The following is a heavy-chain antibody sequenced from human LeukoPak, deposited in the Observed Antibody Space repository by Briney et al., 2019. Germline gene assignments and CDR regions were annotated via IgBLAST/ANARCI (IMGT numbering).Heavy chain of an antibody. D-gene: IGHD2-15*01. CDR1: GFTFRSYA. CDR2: ISGSGSST. V-gene: IGHV3-23*01. CDR3: ASLAVVVAATDAFDI. Sequence: AGGSLRLSCGASGFTFRSYAMSWVRQAPGKGLEGVSAISGSGSSTYYVDSVKGRFTTSRDNSKNTLYLQVNSLRAGDTAVYYCASLAVVVAATDAFDIWGQGTMVTVSS. J-gene: IGHJ3*02.